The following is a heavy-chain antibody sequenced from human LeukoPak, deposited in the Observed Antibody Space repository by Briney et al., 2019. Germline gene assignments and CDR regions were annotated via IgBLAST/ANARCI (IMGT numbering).Heavy chain of an antibody. Sequence: SETLSLTCAVYGVSLRGYYWSWIRQSPEKGLEWIGEVNHEGDSIYSPSLKSRLTLSVDMSKNQFSLNLRSVIAADTAVYFCARGSNYVSDYYFDVWGKGTTVIVSS. CDR1: GVSLRGYY. J-gene: IGHJ6*03. V-gene: IGHV4-34*01. CDR2: VNHEGDS. D-gene: IGHD4-11*01. CDR3: ARGSNYVSDYYFDV.